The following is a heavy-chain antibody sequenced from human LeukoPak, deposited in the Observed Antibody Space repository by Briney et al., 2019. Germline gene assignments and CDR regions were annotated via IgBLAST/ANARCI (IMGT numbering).Heavy chain of an antibody. D-gene: IGHD3-10*01. CDR3: VWSSTDYYYYYGMDV. Sequence: SQTLFLTCTVSGGSISSGSYYWSWIRQPAGKGLEWIGRIYTSGSTNYNPSLKSRVTISVDTSKNQFSLKLSSVTAADTAVYYCVWSSTDYYYYYGMDVWGQGTTVTVSS. CDR2: IYTSGST. CDR1: GGSISSGSYY. J-gene: IGHJ6*02. V-gene: IGHV4-61*02.